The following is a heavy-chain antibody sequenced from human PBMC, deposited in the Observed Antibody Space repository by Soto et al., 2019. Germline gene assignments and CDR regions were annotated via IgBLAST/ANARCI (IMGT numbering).Heavy chain of an antibody. V-gene: IGHV2-5*02. J-gene: IGHJ6*02. D-gene: IGHD2-15*01. CDR1: GFSLSTSGVG. Sequence: QITLKESGPTLVKPTQTLTLTCTFSGFSLSTSGVGVAWIRQPPGKALELLALIYWDDDKRYRPSVERRLTIPKYTSKNQVVRTMTNMDSVDTATYYCAYLPCSGGSCYWFSFSGMDVWGQGTTVTVSS. CDR2: IYWDDDK. CDR3: AYLPCSGGSCYWFSFSGMDV.